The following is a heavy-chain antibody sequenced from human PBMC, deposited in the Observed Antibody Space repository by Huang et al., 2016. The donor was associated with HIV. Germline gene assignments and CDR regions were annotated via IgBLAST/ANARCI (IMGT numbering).Heavy chain of an antibody. D-gene: IGHD3-16*01. Sequence: QVQLEQSGPAVRKPGSSVKVSCQASGGSFSDQIISWVRQAPGQRIEWRGVIRRLFRAPAYAQEFKGRVTMTADESTATIYMEHNSLTSEDTAVYYCAMSLRYQYDSRSYWGRYFDYWGQGTLVTVSS. CDR2: IRRLFRAP. J-gene: IGHJ4*02. CDR3: AMSLRYQYDSRSYWGRYFDY. CDR1: GGSFSDQI. V-gene: IGHV1-69*01.